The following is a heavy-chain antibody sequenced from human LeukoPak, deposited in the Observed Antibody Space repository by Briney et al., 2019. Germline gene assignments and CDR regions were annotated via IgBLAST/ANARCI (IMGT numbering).Heavy chain of an antibody. CDR1: GGSISSYY. CDR2: IHSSGRT. Sequence: KSSETLSLTCTVSGGSISSYYWSWIRQPAGKGLEWIGCIHSSGRTIYNPSLMSRVTISVDTSKNQFSLRLTSMTAADTAVYFCSRGYFDTAHSSNPFDYWGQGVLVTVSS. CDR3: SRGYFDTAHSSNPFDY. D-gene: IGHD3-22*01. V-gene: IGHV4-4*09. J-gene: IGHJ4*02.